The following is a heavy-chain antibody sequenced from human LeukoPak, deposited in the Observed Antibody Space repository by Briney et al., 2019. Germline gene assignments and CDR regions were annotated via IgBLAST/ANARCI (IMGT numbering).Heavy chain of an antibody. D-gene: IGHD2-8*01. CDR1: GFTFSSYA. CDR3: ANRRDGVWPS. J-gene: IGHJ3*01. V-gene: IGHV3-23*01. CDR2: ISGSGGTI. Sequence: GGSLRLSCAASGFTFSSYAMSWVRQAPGKGLEWVSTISGSGGTIYYADSVKGRFTISRDDSKNTLYLQMNSLRAEDTAIYYCANRRDGVWPSWGQGTMVTVSS.